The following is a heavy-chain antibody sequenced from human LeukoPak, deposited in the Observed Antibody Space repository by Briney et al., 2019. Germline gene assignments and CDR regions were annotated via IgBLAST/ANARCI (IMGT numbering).Heavy chain of an antibody. J-gene: IGHJ6*03. CDR3: ARDKGSGWANYYYYYMDV. CDR1: GGSISSRPYY. D-gene: IGHD6-19*01. Sequence: SETLSLTCTVSGGSISSRPYYWGWIRQPPGKGLEWIGSIYYSGSTNYNPSLKSRVTISVDTSKNQFSLKLSSVTAADTAVYYCARDKGSGWANYYYYYMDVWGKGTTVTVSS. CDR2: IYYSGST. V-gene: IGHV4-39*07.